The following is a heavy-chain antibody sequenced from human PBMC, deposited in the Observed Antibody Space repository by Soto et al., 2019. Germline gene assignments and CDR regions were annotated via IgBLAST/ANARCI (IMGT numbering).Heavy chain of an antibody. CDR1: GFSLSTSGVG. V-gene: IGHV2-5*02. CDR3: AHRRDGGTNSWYFDL. CDR2: IYWDDDK. D-gene: IGHD2-15*01. J-gene: IGHJ2*01. Sequence: QITLKESGPTLVKPTQTLTLTCTFSGFSLSTSGVGVGWIRQPPGKALEWLALIYWDDDKRYSPSLKNRLTIPKDTSKAQVVLTMRNMDPVDTATYYCAHRRDGGTNSWYFDLWGRGTLVTVSS.